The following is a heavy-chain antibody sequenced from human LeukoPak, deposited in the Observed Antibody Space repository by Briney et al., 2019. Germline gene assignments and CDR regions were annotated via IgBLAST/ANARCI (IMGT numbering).Heavy chain of an antibody. CDR1: GFTFSGSA. Sequence: PGGSLRLSCAASGFTFSGSAMHWVRQASGKGLEWGGRIRSKANSYATAYAASVKGRFTISRDDSKNTAYLQMNSLKTEDTAVYYCTSLRYGSGSYPDYWGQGTLVTVSS. J-gene: IGHJ4*02. CDR3: TSLRYGSGSYPDY. D-gene: IGHD3-10*01. V-gene: IGHV3-73*01. CDR2: IRSKANSYAT.